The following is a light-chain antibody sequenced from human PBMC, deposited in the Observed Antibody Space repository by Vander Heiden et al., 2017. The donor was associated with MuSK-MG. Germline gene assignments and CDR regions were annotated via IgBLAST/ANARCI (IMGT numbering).Light chain of an antibody. Sequence: EIVLTQSPDALSVSPGERVTLSCRASQSVSSYLAWYHQRPGQSPRLLIHDASTRATGVPARFSGSGSGTEFTLTISSLQSEDIGVYYCQKENRWPIAFGGGTRVEIK. CDR2: DAS. CDR3: QKENRWPIA. J-gene: IGKJ4*01. V-gene: IGKV3D-15*01. CDR1: QSVSSY.